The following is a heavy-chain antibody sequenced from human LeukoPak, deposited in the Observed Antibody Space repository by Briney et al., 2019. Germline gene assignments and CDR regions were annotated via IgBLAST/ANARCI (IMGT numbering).Heavy chain of an antibody. Sequence: GESLKISCKGSGYSFTSYWISWVRQMPGKGLEWMGRIDPSDSYTNYSPSFQGHVTISADKSISTAYLQWSSLKASDTAMYFCARQAGIAAAGDYWGQGTLVTVSS. CDR3: ARQAGIAAAGDY. CDR2: IDPSDSYT. D-gene: IGHD6-13*01. CDR1: GYSFTSYW. J-gene: IGHJ4*02. V-gene: IGHV5-10-1*01.